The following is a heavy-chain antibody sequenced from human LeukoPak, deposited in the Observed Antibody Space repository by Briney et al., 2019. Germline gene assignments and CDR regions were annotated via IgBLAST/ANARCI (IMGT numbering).Heavy chain of an antibody. CDR1: GFTFSSYS. V-gene: IGHV3-48*01. D-gene: IGHD1-14*01. J-gene: IGHJ4*02. Sequence: GGSLRLSCAASGFTFSSYSMNWVRQAPGKGLEWVSYISGSSDSIYYADSVKGRFTISRYNAKSSLYLQMNSLRAEDTAMYFLDKSAPPVTGRFDHWGQGTLVTVSS. CDR3: DKSAPPVTGRFDH. CDR2: ISGSSDSI.